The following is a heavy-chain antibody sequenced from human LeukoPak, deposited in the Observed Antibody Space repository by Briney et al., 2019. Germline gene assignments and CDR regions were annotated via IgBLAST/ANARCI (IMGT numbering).Heavy chain of an antibody. CDR2: INHSGST. CDR1: GGSFSGYY. D-gene: IGHD5-18*01. Sequence: SETLSLTCAVYGGSFSGYYWSWIRQPPGKGLEWIGEINHSGSTNYNPSLKSRVTISVDTSKNQFSLKLSSVTAADTAVYYCARRRLSPRPRGYSYGYPSCFDGCVHGTLVTASS. J-gene: IGHJ4*01. CDR3: ARRRLSPRPRGYSYGYPSCFDG. V-gene: IGHV4-34*01.